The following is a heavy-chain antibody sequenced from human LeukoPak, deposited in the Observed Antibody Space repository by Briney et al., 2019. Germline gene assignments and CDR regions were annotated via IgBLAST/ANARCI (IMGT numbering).Heavy chain of an antibody. CDR1: GLIVSSYY. CDR3: ARCPLKYYYGMDV. J-gene: IGHJ6*02. V-gene: IGHV3-53*01. Sequence: GGSLRLSCAASGLIVSSYYMSWVRQAPGKGLEWVSVIYSGGSTYYADSVKGRFTISRDNSKNTVYLQMSSLRAEDTAIYYCARCPLKYYYGMDVWGQGTTVTVSS. D-gene: IGHD6-6*01. CDR2: IYSGGST.